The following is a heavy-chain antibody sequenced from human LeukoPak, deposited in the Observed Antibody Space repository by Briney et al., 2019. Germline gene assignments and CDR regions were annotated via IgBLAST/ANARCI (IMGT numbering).Heavy chain of an antibody. J-gene: IGHJ4*02. CDR1: GFTFSSYG. Sequence: GGSLRLSCAASGFTFSSYGMHWVRQAPGKGLEWVAVISYDGSNKYYADSVKGRFTISRDNSKNTLYLQMNSLRAEDTAGYYCAKDQGIYWGQGTLVTVSS. CDR3: AKDQGIY. CDR2: ISYDGSNK. V-gene: IGHV3-30*18.